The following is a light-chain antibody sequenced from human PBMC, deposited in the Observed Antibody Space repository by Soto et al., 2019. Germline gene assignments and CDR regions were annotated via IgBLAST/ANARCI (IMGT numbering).Light chain of an antibody. Sequence: QAVVTQQPSLTVSPGGTVTLTCASSTGAVTSGHYPFWFQQKPGQAPRTLIYDTNATHSWTPARFSSSLLGGKAALTLSGAQPEDEADYFCLLSYSDYMRFGGGTKVTVL. CDR1: TGAVTSGHY. V-gene: IGLV7-46*01. CDR3: LLSYSDYMR. J-gene: IGLJ2*01. CDR2: DTN.